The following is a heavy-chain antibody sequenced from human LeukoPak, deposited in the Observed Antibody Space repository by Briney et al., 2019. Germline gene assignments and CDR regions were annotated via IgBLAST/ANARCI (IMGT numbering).Heavy chain of an antibody. J-gene: IGHJ4*02. D-gene: IGHD3-9*01. CDR3: AKDGDGYHN. V-gene: IGHV3-7*01. CDR1: GFTSSRDW. CDR2: IKEDGSAQ. Sequence: PGGSLRLSCVASGFTSSRDWMSWVRQAPGKGLEWVANIKEDGSAQYYADSVKGRFTISRDNTKNSLYLQMNSLTAEDTAMYYCAKDGDGYHNWGQGALVTVSS.